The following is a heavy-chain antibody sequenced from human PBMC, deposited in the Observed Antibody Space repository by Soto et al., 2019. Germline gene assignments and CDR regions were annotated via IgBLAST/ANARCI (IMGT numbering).Heavy chain of an antibody. V-gene: IGHV3-23*01. CDR1: GFTFSRYA. CDR2: ISGSGGST. D-gene: IGHD3-16*02. J-gene: IGHJ4*02. CDR3: AKGYDYIWGSYRALDY. Sequence: EVQLLESGGGLVQPGGSLRLSFAASGFTFSRYAMSWVRQAPGKGLEWVSAISGSGGSTYYADSVKGRFTISRDNSKNTLYLQMNSLRAEDTAVYYCAKGYDYIWGSYRALDYWGQGTLVTVSS.